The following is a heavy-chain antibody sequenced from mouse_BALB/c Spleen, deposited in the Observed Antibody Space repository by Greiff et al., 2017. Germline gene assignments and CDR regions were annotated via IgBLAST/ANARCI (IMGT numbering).Heavy chain of an antibody. Sequence: EVKLEESGGGLVKPGGSLKLSCAASGFTFSSYAMSWVRQTPEKRLEWVASISSGGSTYYPDSVKGRFTISRDNARNILYLQMSSLRSEDTAMYYCARGENGYDGRGYFDYWGQGTTLTVSS. CDR1: GFTFSSYA. V-gene: IGHV5-6-5*01. J-gene: IGHJ2*01. D-gene: IGHD2-2*01. CDR3: ARGENGYDGRGYFDY. CDR2: ISSGGST.